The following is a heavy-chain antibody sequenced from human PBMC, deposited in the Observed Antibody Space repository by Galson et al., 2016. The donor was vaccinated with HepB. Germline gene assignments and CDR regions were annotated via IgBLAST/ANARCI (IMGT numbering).Heavy chain of an antibody. CDR1: GLTFSSFA. CDR3: AKMKGQNYYDYGMDV. V-gene: IGHV3-23*01. J-gene: IGHJ6*02. CDR2: IIGSGGRT. Sequence: SLRLSCAASGLTFSSFAMSWVRQAPGKGLEWVSGIIGSGGRTWYADSVKGRFSISRDNSKKTLYLQFATLRAEDTAVYYCAKMKGQNYYDYGMDVWGQGTTVTVSS.